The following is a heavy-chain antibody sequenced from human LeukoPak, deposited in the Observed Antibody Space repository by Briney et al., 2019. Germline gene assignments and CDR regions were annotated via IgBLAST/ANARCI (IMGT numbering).Heavy chain of an antibody. V-gene: IGHV3-7*01. J-gene: IGHJ3*02. Sequence: GGSLRLSCAASGFTFSSYWMSWVRQAPGKGLEWVANIKQDGSEKYYADSVKGRFTISRDNAKNSLYLQMNSLRAEDTAVYYCARDMITFGGVIVSAFDIWGQGTMVTVSS. D-gene: IGHD3-16*02. CDR2: IKQDGSEK. CDR3: ARDMITFGGVIVSAFDI. CDR1: GFTFSSYW.